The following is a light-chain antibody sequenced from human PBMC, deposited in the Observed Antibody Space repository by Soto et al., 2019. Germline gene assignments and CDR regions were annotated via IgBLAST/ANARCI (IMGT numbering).Light chain of an antibody. CDR1: QSVSSY. Sequence: EIEMTQSPATLSLAPGERATLSCRASQSVSSYVAWYQQKPGQTPRLLIYDASNRATGIPARFSGSGSGTDFTLTISSLEPEDFAVYYCQQRSNWPPLTFGQGTRLEIK. CDR2: DAS. V-gene: IGKV3-11*01. CDR3: QQRSNWPPLT. J-gene: IGKJ5*01.